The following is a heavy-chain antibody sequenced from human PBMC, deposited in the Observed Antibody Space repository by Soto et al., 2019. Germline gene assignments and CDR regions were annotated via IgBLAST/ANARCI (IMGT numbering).Heavy chain of an antibody. CDR3: ARDIVLVPAAMYYYYYYGMDV. D-gene: IGHD2-2*01. CDR1: GFTLRSHR. Sequence: GGSLRLSCAASGFTLRSHRIHWVRQAPGKGLEWVSRIDTDGGGTSYADSVKGRFTISTDNAKNTVYLQMNGLRAEDTAVYYCARDIVLVPAAMYYYYYYGMDVWGQGTTVTVSS. V-gene: IGHV3-74*01. J-gene: IGHJ6*02. CDR2: IDTDGGGT.